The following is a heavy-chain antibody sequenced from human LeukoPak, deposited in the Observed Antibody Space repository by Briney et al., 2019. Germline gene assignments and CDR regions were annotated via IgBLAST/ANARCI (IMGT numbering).Heavy chain of an antibody. CDR1: GYTFTNYG. V-gene: IGHV1-2*02. D-gene: IGHD6-13*01. Sequence: GASVKVSCKASGYTFTNYGVNWVRQAPGEGLEWMGWINPNSGGTNYAQKFQGRVTMTRDMSTSTVYMELSSLTSEDTAVYYCARDRQYSSSWSVYFYYYYMDVWGKGTTVTVSS. CDR2: INPNSGGT. CDR3: ARDRQYSSSWSVYFYYYYMDV. J-gene: IGHJ6*03.